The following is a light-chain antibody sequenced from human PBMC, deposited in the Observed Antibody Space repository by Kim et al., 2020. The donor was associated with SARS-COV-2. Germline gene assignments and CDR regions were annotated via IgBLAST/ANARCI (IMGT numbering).Light chain of an antibody. V-gene: IGKV1-9*01. J-gene: IGKJ3*01. CDR2: AAS. Sequence: DIQLTQSPSFLSASVGDRVTITCRASQGISSYLAWYQQKPGKAPKLLIYAASTLQSGVPSRFSGSGSGTEFTLTISSLQPEDFATYYCQQLNRAFTFGPGTKVDIK. CDR1: QGISSY. CDR3: QQLNRAFT.